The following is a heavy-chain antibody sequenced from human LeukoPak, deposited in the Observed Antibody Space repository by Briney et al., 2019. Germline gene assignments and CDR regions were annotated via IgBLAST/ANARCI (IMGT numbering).Heavy chain of an antibody. CDR2: INHSGST. J-gene: IGHJ4*02. V-gene: IGHV4-34*01. CDR3: ARFSSLGTMVRGVNFGYFDY. Sequence: PSETLSLTCAVYGGSFSGYYWSWIRQPLGKGLGWIGEINHSGSTNYNPSLKSRVTISVDTSKNQFSLKLSSVTAADTAVYYCARFSSLGTMVRGVNFGYFDYWGQGTLVTVSS. CDR1: GGSFSGYY. D-gene: IGHD3-10*01.